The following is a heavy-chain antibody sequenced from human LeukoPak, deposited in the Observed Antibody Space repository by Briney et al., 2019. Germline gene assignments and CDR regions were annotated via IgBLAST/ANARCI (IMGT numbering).Heavy chain of an antibody. J-gene: IGHJ4*02. Sequence: GGSLRLSCAASGFTFSSYAMHWVRQAPGKGLEWVAAISYDGSNKYYADSVKGRFTISRDNSKNTLYLQMNSLRAEDTAVYYCARDRRIVVVSSYYFDYWGQGTLVTVSS. CDR3: ARDRRIVVVSSYYFDY. D-gene: IGHD3-22*01. CDR1: GFTFSSYA. V-gene: IGHV3-30-3*01. CDR2: ISYDGSNK.